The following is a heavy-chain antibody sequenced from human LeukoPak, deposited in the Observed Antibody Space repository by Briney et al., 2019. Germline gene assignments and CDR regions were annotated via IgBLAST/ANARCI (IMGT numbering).Heavy chain of an antibody. J-gene: IGHJ5*02. CDR2: INHSGST. V-gene: IGHV4-34*01. CDR1: GGSFSGYY. CDR3: ARDITIFGVVTGNWFDP. Sequence: SETLSLTCAVYGGSFSGYYWSWIRQPPGKGLEWIGEINHSGSTNYNPSLKSRVTISVDTSKNQFSLKLSSVTAADTAVYYCARDITIFGVVTGNWFDPWGQGTLVTVSS. D-gene: IGHD3-3*01.